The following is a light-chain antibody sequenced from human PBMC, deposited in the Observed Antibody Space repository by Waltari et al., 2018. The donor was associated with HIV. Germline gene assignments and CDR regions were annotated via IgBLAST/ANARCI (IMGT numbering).Light chain of an antibody. CDR3: ASFTGDDTLL. Sequence: SAVTQPASVSGLPGQSITISCTGGPRDFGLYTFLSWYQQHPGRVPRLILYDVDSRAPGISDRFSGSRSGPTASLNISRLRAEDEADYYCASFTGDDTLLFGGGTKVTVL. CDR2: DVD. CDR1: PRDFGLYTF. J-gene: IGLJ3*02. V-gene: IGLV2-14*03.